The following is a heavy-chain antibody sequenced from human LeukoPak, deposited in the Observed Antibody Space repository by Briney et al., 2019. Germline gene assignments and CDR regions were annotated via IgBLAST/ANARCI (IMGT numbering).Heavy chain of an antibody. CDR1: GFTFDDYA. J-gene: IGHJ4*02. CDR3: AKDRSGNSYGHFDY. D-gene: IGHD3-10*01. CDR2: ISWGGGST. Sequence: GGSLRLSCAASGFTFDDYAMHWVRQAPGKGVEWVSLISWGGGSTYYADSVKGGFTISRDNSKNSLYLHMNSLRAEDTALYYCAKDRSGNSYGHFDYWGQGTLVTVSS. V-gene: IGHV3-43D*04.